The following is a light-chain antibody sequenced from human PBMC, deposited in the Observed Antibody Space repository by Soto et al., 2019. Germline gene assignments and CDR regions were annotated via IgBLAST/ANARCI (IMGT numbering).Light chain of an antibody. CDR3: NSYTSSSTLV. V-gene: IGLV2-14*03. CDR2: DVS. CDR1: SSDVGNYNY. J-gene: IGLJ1*01. Sequence: QSVLAQPASVSGSPGQSITISCTGTSSDVGNYNYGSWYQQHPGKAPKLMIYDVSNRPSGVSNRFSGSKSGNTASLTISGLQIEDEADYYCNSYTSSSTLVFGTGTKVTVL.